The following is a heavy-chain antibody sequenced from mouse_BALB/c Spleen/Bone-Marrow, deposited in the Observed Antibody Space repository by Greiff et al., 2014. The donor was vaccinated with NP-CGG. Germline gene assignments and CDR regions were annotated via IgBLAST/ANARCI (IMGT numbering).Heavy chain of an antibody. D-gene: IGHD2-12*01. CDR1: GYTFTNYW. CDR3: ARFGIYEGFTY. V-gene: IGHV1-69*02. J-gene: IGHJ3*01. Sequence: VQLVESGAGLVRPGASVKLSCKASGYTFTNYWMNWVKQRPRQGLEWIGMIDPSDSETRLNQKFKDKATLTINKSSSTAYLQLSSPTSEDSAVYYCARFGIYEGFTYWGQGTLVTVSA. CDR2: IDPSDSET.